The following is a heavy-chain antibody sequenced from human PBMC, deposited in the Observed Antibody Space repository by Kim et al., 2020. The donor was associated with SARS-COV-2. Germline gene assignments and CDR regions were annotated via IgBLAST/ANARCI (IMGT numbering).Heavy chain of an antibody. J-gene: IGHJ1*01. CDR3: ATGRIAAAGTGGGTNFQH. CDR2: ISYDGSNK. CDR1: GFTFSSYA. Sequence: GGSLRLSCAASGFTFSSYAMHWVRQAPGKGLEWVAVISYDGSNKYYADSVKGRFTISRDNSKNTLYLQMNSLRAEDTAVYYCATGRIAAAGTGGGTNFQHWGQGTLVTVSS. D-gene: IGHD6-13*01. V-gene: IGHV3-30-3*01.